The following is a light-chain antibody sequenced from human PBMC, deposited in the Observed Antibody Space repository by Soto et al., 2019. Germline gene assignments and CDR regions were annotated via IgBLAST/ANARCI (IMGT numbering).Light chain of an antibody. J-gene: IGKJ1*01. CDR2: DAS. V-gene: IGKV3-20*01. CDR3: QQYGSAPRT. CDR1: QSVSSSY. Sequence: EIVLTQSPGTLSLSPGERATLSCRASQSVSSSYLAWYQQKPGQAPRLFIYDASSRAAGIPDRFSGSGSGTDFTRTISRLEPEDFAVYYCQQYGSAPRTFGQGTKVESK.